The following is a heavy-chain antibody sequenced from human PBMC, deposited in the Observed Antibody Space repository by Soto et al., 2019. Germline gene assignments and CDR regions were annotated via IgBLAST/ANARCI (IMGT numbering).Heavy chain of an antibody. V-gene: IGHV3-9*01. CDR2: ISWNSGSI. CDR1: GFTFDDYA. D-gene: IGHD3-10*01. J-gene: IGHJ3*02. Sequence: EVQLVESGGGLVQPGRSLRLSCAASGFTFDDYAMHWVRQAPGKGLEWVSGISWNSGSIGYADSVKGRFTISRDNAKNSLYLQMNSLRAEDTALYYCAKADYYGLGSYYNSAFDIWGQGTMVTVSS. CDR3: AKADYYGLGSYYNSAFDI.